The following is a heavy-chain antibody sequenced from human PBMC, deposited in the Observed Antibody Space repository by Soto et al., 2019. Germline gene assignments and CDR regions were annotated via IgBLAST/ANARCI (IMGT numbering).Heavy chain of an antibody. CDR1: GYTFTSYA. CDR2: INAGNGNT. D-gene: IGHD6-13*01. CDR3: ARGPPYGSSWYVYYYMDV. V-gene: IGHV1-3*01. J-gene: IGHJ6*03. Sequence: QVQLVQSGPEVKKPGASVKVSCKASGYTFTSYATHWVRQAPGQRLEWMGWINAGNGNTKYSQKFKGRVTITRDTSASTAYRELSSLRSEDTAVYYCARGPPYGSSWYVYYYMDVWGKGSTVTVSS.